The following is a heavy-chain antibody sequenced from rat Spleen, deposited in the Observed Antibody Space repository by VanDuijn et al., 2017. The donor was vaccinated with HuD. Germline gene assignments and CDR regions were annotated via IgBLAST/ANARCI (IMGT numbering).Heavy chain of an antibody. D-gene: IGHD1-2*01. Sequence: EAQLVESGGGLVQPGRSLKLSCAASGFTFSNSGMAWVRQAPTKGLEWVASISYDGGSTYYRDSVKGRFTISRDNAKSSLYLQMDSLRSEDTATYYCTTAPYYSSYDYVMDAWGQGASVTVSS. V-gene: IGHV5-20*01. CDR2: ISYDGGST. J-gene: IGHJ4*01. CDR3: TTAPYYSSYDYVMDA. CDR1: GFTFSNSG.